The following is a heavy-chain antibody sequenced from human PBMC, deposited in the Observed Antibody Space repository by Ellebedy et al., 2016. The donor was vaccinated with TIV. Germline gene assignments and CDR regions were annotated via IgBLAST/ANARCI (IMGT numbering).Heavy chain of an antibody. CDR3: TTPYYYGSGSYFL. CDR2: VSQDGSEK. CDR1: RFTFTDYW. J-gene: IGHJ4*02. D-gene: IGHD3-10*01. V-gene: IGHV3-7*03. Sequence: GESLKISCVASRFTFTDYWMTRVRQAPGKGLEWVSNVSQDGSEKYYVDSVKGRFTVSRDNAKNSVYLQMNHLRAEDTAVYYCTTPYYYGSGSYFLWGQGTLVTVYS.